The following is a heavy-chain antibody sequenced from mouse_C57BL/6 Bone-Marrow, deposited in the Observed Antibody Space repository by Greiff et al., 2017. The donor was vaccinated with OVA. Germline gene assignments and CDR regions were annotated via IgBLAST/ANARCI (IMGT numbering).Heavy chain of an antibody. V-gene: IGHV5-15*01. CDR2: ISNLAYSI. D-gene: IGHD1-1*01. CDR3: ARHYYGIYWYFDV. J-gene: IGHJ1*03. Sequence: EVKLVESGGGLVQPGGSLKLSCAASGFTFSDYGMAWVRQAPRKGPEWVAFISNLAYSIYYADTVTGRFTISRENAKNTLYLEMSSLRSEDTAMYYCARHYYGIYWYFDVWGTGTTVTVSS. CDR1: GFTFSDYG.